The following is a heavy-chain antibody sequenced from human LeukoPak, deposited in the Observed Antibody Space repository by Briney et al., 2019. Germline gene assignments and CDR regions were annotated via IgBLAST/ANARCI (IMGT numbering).Heavy chain of an antibody. J-gene: IGHJ6*02. Sequence: SETLSLTCTVSGGSISSYYWSWIRRPPGKGLEWIGYIYYSGSTNYNPSLKSRVTISVDTSKNQFSLKLSSVTAADTAVYYCARAQCGGDCYPLYYYYGMDVWGQGTTVTVSS. CDR2: IYYSGST. V-gene: IGHV4-59*08. D-gene: IGHD2-21*02. CDR1: GGSISSYY. CDR3: ARAQCGGDCYPLYYYYGMDV.